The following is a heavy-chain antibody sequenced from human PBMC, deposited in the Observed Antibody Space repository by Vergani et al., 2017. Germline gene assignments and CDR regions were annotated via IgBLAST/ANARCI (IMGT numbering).Heavy chain of an antibody. V-gene: IGHV1-8*01. CDR2: MNPNSGNT. CDR3: ARGFLRVFGVVIQKDAFDI. J-gene: IGHJ3*02. Sequence: QVQLVQSGAEVKKPGASVKVSCKASGYTFTSYDINWVRQATGQGLEWMGWMNPNSGNTGYAQKFQGRVTMTRNTSISTAYMELSSLRSEDTAVYYCARGFLRVFGVVIQKDAFDIWGQGTMVTVSS. D-gene: IGHD3-3*01. CDR1: GYTFTSYD.